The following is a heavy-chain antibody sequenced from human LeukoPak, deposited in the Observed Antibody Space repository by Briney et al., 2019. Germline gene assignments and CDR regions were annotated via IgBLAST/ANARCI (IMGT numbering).Heavy chain of an antibody. D-gene: IGHD1-26*01. CDR2: INWNGGST. J-gene: IGHJ3*02. Sequence: GALRLSFAASGCPFDDFGMSWVRPAPGKGLEWVSGINWNGGSTGYADSVKGRFTISRDNAKNSLYLQMNSLRAEDTALYYCARTQTPGVGANDAFDIWGQGTMVTVSS. CDR3: ARTQTPGVGANDAFDI. CDR1: GCPFDDFG. V-gene: IGHV3-20*03.